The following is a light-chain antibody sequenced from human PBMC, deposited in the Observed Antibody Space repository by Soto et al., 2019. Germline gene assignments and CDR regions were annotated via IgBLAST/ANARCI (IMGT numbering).Light chain of an antibody. Sequence: DIQMTQSPSTLSGSVGDRVTITCRASQTISSWLAWYQQKPGKAPKLLIYKASTLKSGVPSRFSGSGSGTEFTFPISSLQPDDFATYYCQHYNSYSDAFGQGTKVELK. CDR1: QTISSW. CDR2: KAS. V-gene: IGKV1-5*03. CDR3: QHYNSYSDA. J-gene: IGKJ1*01.